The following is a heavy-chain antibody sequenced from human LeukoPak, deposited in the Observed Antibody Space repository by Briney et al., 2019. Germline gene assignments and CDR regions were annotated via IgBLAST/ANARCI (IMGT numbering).Heavy chain of an antibody. Sequence: PGGSLRLSCAASGFTFSTYSMNWVRQAPGKGLEWVSSISSSSTYIYYADSVKGRFTISRDNAKNSLYLQMNNLRAEDTAVNYCARWDRFHGVWGQGTLVTVSS. D-gene: IGHD1-14*01. V-gene: IGHV3-21*01. CDR3: ARWDRFHGV. CDR1: GFTFSTYS. J-gene: IGHJ4*02. CDR2: ISSSSTYI.